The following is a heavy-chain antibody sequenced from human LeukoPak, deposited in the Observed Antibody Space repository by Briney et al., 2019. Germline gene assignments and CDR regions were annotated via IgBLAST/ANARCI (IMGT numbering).Heavy chain of an antibody. CDR1: GFFFRSNW. D-gene: IGHD3-9*01. Sequence: PGGSLRLSCVVSGFFFRSNWMSWVRHAPGKGLEWVANIKQDGSEENYVDSVRGRFTISRDNAKKSLYLQMNSLRAEDTAVYYCARNPYDILTGFYKNPGGYDFWGQGTLVTVSS. V-gene: IGHV3-7*01. CDR3: ARNPYDILTGFYKNPGGYDF. J-gene: IGHJ4*02. CDR2: IKQDGSEE.